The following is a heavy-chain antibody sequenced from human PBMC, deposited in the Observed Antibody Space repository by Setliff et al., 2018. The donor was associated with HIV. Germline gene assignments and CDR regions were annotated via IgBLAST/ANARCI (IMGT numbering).Heavy chain of an antibody. CDR3: ARGPPFAY. V-gene: IGHV4-61*01. CDR1: GDSVSSASYY. CDR2: IAYSGTTMYF. Sequence: PSETLSLTCTVSGDSVSSASYYWSWIRQPPGKGLEWIGDIAYSGTTMYFNYNPSLESRLSLSEDTSRHQFSLKLTSVTADDTGIYYCARGPPFAYWGQGLLVTVSS. J-gene: IGHJ4*02.